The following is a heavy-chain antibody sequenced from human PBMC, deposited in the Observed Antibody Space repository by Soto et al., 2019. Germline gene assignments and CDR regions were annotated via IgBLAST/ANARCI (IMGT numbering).Heavy chain of an antibody. CDR2: ISGSGGTT. Sequence: EVQLLESGGGLVQPGGSLRLSCAASGFTFSSYAMSWVRQAPGKGLERVSAISGSGGTTYYADSVKGRFTISRDNSKNTLYLQMNSLTAEDTALYYCAKDRLGATPYYFDYWGQGTLVTVSS. D-gene: IGHD1-26*01. V-gene: IGHV3-23*01. CDR1: GFTFSSYA. CDR3: AKDRLGATPYYFDY. J-gene: IGHJ4*02.